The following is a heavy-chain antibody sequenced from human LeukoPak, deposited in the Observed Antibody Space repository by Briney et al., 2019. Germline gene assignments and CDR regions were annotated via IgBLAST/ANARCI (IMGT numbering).Heavy chain of an antibody. Sequence: SETLSLTCAVYGGSFSGYYWSWIRQPPGKGLEWIGEINHSGSTNYSPSLKSRVTISVDTSKNQFSLKLSSVTAADTAVYYCARLYPAYCSGGSCYRFDYWGQGTLVTVSS. CDR1: GGSFSGYY. CDR2: INHSGST. CDR3: ARLYPAYCSGGSCYRFDY. J-gene: IGHJ4*02. V-gene: IGHV4-34*01. D-gene: IGHD2-15*01.